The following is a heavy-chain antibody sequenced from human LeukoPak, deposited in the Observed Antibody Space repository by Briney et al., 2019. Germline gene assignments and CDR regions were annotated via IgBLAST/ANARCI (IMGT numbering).Heavy chain of an antibody. V-gene: IGHV4-59*01. CDR2: INYSGST. D-gene: IGHD4-17*01. CDR3: AREGGQDYVYFDH. Sequence: KPSETLSLTCTVSGGSINSYYWSWIRQPPGKGLEWIGDINYSGSTNYNPSLKSRVNMSVDTYKNQFSLKLSSVTASDTAMYYCAREGGQDYVYFDHWGQGSLVTVSS. J-gene: IGHJ4*02. CDR1: GGSINSYY.